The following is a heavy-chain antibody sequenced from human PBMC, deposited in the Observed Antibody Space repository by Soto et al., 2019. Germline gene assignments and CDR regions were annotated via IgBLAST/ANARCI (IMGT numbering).Heavy chain of an antibody. V-gene: IGHV3-9*01. CDR3: ATYMGDPEDILTCYKNVRAMDV. Sequence: EVQLVESVGGLVQSGRSLRLSCAASGFTFDDYAMHWVRQVPGKGLEWVSGLSWNSASIGYADSVKGRFTISRDNAKNYLYLQMHCLRSEDSALYYCATYMGDPEDILTCYKNVRAMDVWGQGTTVTVSS. D-gene: IGHD3-9*01. CDR1: GFTFDDYA. CDR2: LSWNSASI. J-gene: IGHJ6*02.